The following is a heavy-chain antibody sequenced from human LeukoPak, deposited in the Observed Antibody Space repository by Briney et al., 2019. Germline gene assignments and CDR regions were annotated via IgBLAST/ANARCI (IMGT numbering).Heavy chain of an antibody. Sequence: PSETLSLTCAVYGGSFSGYYWSWIRQPPGKGLEWSGEINHSGSTNYNPSLKSRVTISVDTSKNQFSLKLSSVTAADTAVYYCARGRVYGSSAAYYFDYWGQGTLVTVSS. CDR2: INHSGST. CDR1: GGSFSGYY. D-gene: IGHD6-13*01. J-gene: IGHJ4*02. V-gene: IGHV4-34*01. CDR3: ARGRVYGSSAAYYFDY.